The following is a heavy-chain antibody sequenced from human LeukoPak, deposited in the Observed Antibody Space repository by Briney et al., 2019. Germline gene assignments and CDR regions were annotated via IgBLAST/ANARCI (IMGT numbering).Heavy chain of an antibody. J-gene: IGHJ4*02. V-gene: IGHV5-51*01. CDR2: IYPGDSDT. D-gene: IGHD6-19*01. Sequence: GGSLKISCKGSGYSFTSYWIGWVRQLPGKGLEWMGIIYPGDSDTRYSPSFQGQVTISADKSISTAYLQWSSLKASDTAMYYCARHSYWGYSSGWYGGYWGQGTLVTVSS. CDR3: ARHSYWGYSSGWYGGY. CDR1: GYSFTSYW.